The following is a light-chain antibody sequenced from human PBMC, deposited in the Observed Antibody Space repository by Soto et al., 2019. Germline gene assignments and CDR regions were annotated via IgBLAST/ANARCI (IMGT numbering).Light chain of an antibody. CDR2: EGS. Sequence: QSALTQPASVSGSPGQSITISCTGTSSDVGSYNLVSWYQQHPGKAPKLMIYEGSKRPSGVSNRFSGSKSGNTASLTISGLQAEDEAEYDCCSYAGSNSLIFGGGTKLTVL. V-gene: IGLV2-23*01. CDR3: CSYAGSNSLI. CDR1: SSDVGSYNL. J-gene: IGLJ2*01.